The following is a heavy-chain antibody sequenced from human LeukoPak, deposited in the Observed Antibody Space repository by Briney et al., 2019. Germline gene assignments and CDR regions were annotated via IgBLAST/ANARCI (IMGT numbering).Heavy chain of an antibody. Sequence: GGSLGLSCAASGFSFISYGMHWVRQAPGKGLEWVGVISDDGRNKKYADSVKGRFTISRDNSKDTLYLQMNSLRDEDTAVYYCAKRPSDYGDYVTYFDYWGQGTLVTVSS. CDR2: ISDDGRNK. J-gene: IGHJ4*02. D-gene: IGHD4-17*01. CDR3: AKRPSDYGDYVTYFDY. CDR1: GFSFISYG. V-gene: IGHV3-30*18.